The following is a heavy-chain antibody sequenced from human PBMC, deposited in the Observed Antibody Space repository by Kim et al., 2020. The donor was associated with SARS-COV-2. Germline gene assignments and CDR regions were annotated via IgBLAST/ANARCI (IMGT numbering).Heavy chain of an antibody. CDR2: ISYDGSNK. CDR1: GFTFSSYG. J-gene: IGHJ1*01. V-gene: IGHV3-30*18. D-gene: IGHD2-15*01. CDR3: AKDPARLIEYFQH. Sequence: GGSLRLSCAASGFTFSSYGMHWVRQAPGKGLEWVAVISYDGSNKYYADSVKGRFTISRDNSKNTLYLQMNSLRAEDTAVYYYAKDPARLIEYFQHWGQGTLVTVSS.